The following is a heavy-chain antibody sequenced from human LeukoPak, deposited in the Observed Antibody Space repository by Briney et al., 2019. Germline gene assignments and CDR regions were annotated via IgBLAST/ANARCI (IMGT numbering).Heavy chain of an antibody. CDR2: MNPNRGNT. Sequence: ASVKVYCKASGYTFTSYDINWVRRATGQGLEWMGWMNPNRGNTGYVQTFPGRVTMTRNTSISTAYMELSSLRSEDTAVYYCARGPGYCTNGVCYFVGRSYYYMDVWGKGTTVTVSS. J-gene: IGHJ6*03. V-gene: IGHV1-8*01. CDR1: GYTFTSYD. D-gene: IGHD2-8*01. CDR3: ARGPGYCTNGVCYFVGRSYYYMDV.